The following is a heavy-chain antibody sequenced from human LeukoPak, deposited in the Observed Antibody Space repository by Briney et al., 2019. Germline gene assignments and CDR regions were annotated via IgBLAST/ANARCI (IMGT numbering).Heavy chain of an antibody. CDR1: GFTFSNAW. Sequence: PGGSLRLSCAASGFTFSNAWMSWVRQAPGKGLEWVGRIKSKTDGGTTDYAAPVKGRFTISRDDSKNTLYLQMNSLKTEDTAVYYCTTHPLLGYCSSTSCHLSDAFDIWGQGTMVTVSS. J-gene: IGHJ3*02. D-gene: IGHD2-2*01. V-gene: IGHV3-15*01. CDR3: TTHPLLGYCSSTSCHLSDAFDI. CDR2: IKSKTDGGTT.